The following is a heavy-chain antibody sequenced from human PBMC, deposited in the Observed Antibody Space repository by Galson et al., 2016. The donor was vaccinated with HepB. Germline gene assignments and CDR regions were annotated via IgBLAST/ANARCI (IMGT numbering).Heavy chain of an antibody. V-gene: IGHV3-23*01. CDR1: GFTFSTYA. CDR2: FSGSGDIT. CDR3: AQVRGYGSGSVFDH. J-gene: IGHJ4*02. Sequence: SLRLSCAASGFTFSTYAMSWVRQAPGKGLEWVSAFSGSGDITYYADSVRGRFTISRGNSKSMLYLQMNNLRAADTAVYYCAQVRGYGSGSVFDHWGQGTLVTVSS. D-gene: IGHD3-10*01.